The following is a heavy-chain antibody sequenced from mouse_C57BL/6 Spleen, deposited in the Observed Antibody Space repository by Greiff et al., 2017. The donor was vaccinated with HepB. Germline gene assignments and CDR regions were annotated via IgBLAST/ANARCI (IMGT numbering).Heavy chain of an antibody. CDR2: IHPNSGST. CDR3: ARMYGSSRYFDY. D-gene: IGHD1-1*01. Sequence: QVQLQQPGAELVKPGASVKLSCKASGYTFTSYWMHWVKQRPGQGLEWIGMIHPNSGSTNYNEKFKSKATLTVDKSSSTAYMQLSSLTSEDSAVYYCARMYGSSRYFDYWGQGTTLTVSS. J-gene: IGHJ2*01. CDR1: GYTFTSYW. V-gene: IGHV1-64*01.